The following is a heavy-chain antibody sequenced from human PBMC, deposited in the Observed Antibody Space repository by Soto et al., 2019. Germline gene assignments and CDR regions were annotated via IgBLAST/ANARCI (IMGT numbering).Heavy chain of an antibody. J-gene: IGHJ4*02. Sequence: QLQLQESGSGLVKPSQTLSLTCAVSGGSISSGGYSWSWIRQPPGKGLEWIGYIYHSGSTYYNPSLKSRVTISVDRSKTQFSLNLSSVTAADTAVYYCARGITTVTTYDSWGQGTLVTVSS. CDR1: GGSISSGGYS. V-gene: IGHV4-30-2*01. D-gene: IGHD4-4*01. CDR3: ARGITTVTTYDS. CDR2: IYHSGST.